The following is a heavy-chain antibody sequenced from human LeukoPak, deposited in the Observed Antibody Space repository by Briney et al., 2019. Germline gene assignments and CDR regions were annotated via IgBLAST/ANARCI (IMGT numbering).Heavy chain of an antibody. J-gene: IGHJ4*02. CDR1: GFTFSSYS. Sequence: GGSLRLSCAASGFTFSSYSMNWVRQAPGKGLEWVSYISRSSSNIYYADPVKGRFTISRDNAKNSLYLQMNSLRVEDTAVYYCAKSTSGWNAGDWGQGTLVTVSS. CDR3: AKSTSGWNAGD. D-gene: IGHD1-1*01. V-gene: IGHV3-48*01. CDR2: ISRSSSNI.